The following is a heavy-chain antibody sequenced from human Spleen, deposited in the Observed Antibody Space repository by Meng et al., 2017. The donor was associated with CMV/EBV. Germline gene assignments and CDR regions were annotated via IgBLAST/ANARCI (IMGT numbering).Heavy chain of an antibody. D-gene: IGHD2-21*02. V-gene: IGHV5-51*01. CDR3: ARHRMAYCNETDCFGLYLDF. J-gene: IGHJ4*02. CDR1: FTSYW. CDR2: LYPSDSDI. Sequence: FTSYWIGCVRQMPVQGLEWLGILYPSDSDIRYNPSLQGQVTISADKSIKTAYLQWDGLKASDTAMYYCARHRMAYCNETDCFGLYLDFWGQGSLVTVSS.